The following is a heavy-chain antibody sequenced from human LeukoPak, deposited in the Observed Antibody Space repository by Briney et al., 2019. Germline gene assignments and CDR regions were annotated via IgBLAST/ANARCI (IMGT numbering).Heavy chain of an antibody. CDR1: GGSFSGYY. CDR3: ARGGPGYSSTFFDY. J-gene: IGHJ4*02. V-gene: IGHV4-34*01. D-gene: IGHD6-13*01. Sequence: SETLSLTCAVYGGSFSGYYWSWIRQPPGKGLEWIGEINHSGSTNYNPSLKSRVTISVDTSKNQFSLKLSSVTAADTAVNYCARGGPGYSSTFFDYWGQGTLVTVSS. CDR2: INHSGST.